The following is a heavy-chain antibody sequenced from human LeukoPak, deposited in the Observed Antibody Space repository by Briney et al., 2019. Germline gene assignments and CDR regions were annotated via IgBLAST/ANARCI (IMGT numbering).Heavy chain of an antibody. V-gene: IGHV3-23*01. J-gene: IGHJ4*02. Sequence: GGSLRLSCAASGFTFSSYGMSWVRQAPGKGLEWVSAISGSGGSTYYADSVKGRFTISRDNSKNTLYLQMNSLRAEDTAVYHCARYYYDSSGYSRTLDYWGQGTLVTVSS. CDR1: GFTFSSYG. D-gene: IGHD3-22*01. CDR3: ARYYYDSSGYSRTLDY. CDR2: ISGSGGST.